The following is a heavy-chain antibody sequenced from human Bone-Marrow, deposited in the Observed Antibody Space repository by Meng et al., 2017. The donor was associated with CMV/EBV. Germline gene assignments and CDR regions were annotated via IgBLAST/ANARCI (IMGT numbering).Heavy chain of an antibody. V-gene: IGHV3-23*03. D-gene: IGHD2-21*01. CDR1: GFTFSSYA. CDR3: VVGGGDW. Sequence: GESLKISCAASGFTFSSYAMSWVRQAPGKGLEWVSVIYSGSSTYYADSVKGQFTTSRDNSKNTLYLQRNSLRAEDTAGYYCVVGGGDWWGQGTRVTGSS. CDR2: IYSGSST. J-gene: IGHJ4*02.